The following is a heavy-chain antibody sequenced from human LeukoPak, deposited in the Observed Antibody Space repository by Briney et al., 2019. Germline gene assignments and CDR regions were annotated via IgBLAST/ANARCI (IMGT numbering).Heavy chain of an antibody. Sequence: PSETLSLTCTVSSGSISSNYWNWIRQPPGKGLEWIGYIYYSGSTNYNPSLKSRVTISVDTSKNQFSLKLSSVTAADTAVYYCARASSGFQALFDYWGQGALVTVSS. D-gene: IGHD3-22*01. J-gene: IGHJ4*02. CDR1: SGSISSNY. CDR3: ARASSGFQALFDY. V-gene: IGHV4-59*01. CDR2: IYYSGST.